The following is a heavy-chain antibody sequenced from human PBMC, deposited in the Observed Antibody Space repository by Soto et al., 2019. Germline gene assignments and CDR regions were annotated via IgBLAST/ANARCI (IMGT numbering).Heavy chain of an antibody. V-gene: IGHV3-7*01. CDR1: GFTFSSYW. J-gene: IGHJ4*02. CDR2: IKEDGSQK. Sequence: EVQLVESGGDWVQPGGSLRLSCAASGFTFSSYWMTWVRQAPGKGLEWVANIKEDGSQKYYVGSVEGRFTISRDNAKDSLYLQMNSLRAEDTAVYYCARDRQWGADDYCWGQGTLVTVSS. D-gene: IGHD1-26*01. CDR3: ARDRQWGADDYC.